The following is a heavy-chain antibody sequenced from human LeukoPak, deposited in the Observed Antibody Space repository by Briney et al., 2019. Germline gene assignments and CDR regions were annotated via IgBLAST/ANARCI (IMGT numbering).Heavy chain of an antibody. J-gene: IGHJ4*02. CDR1: GGSISSGDYS. V-gene: IGHV4-30-4*01. CDR2: IYYSGST. D-gene: IGHD3-22*01. CDR3: ARFYYDSSGYYFFSAYFDY. Sequence: PSETLSLTCTVSGGSISSGDYSWRWLRQPPGKGLEWIGYIYYSGSTHYNPSLKSRVNISVDTSKKQFSLKLSSVTAADTAVYYCARFYYDSSGYYFFSAYFDYWGQGTLVTVSS.